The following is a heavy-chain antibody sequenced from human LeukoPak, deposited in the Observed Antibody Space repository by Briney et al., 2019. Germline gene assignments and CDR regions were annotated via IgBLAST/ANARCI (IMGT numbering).Heavy chain of an antibody. CDR1: GGSFSGYY. D-gene: IGHD3-22*01. CDR2: INHSGST. CDR3: ARRSPYYYDSTAPGFWFDP. J-gene: IGHJ5*02. V-gene: IGHV4-34*01. Sequence: PSETLSLTCAVYGGSFSGYYWSWIRQPPGKGLEWIGEINHSGSTNYNPSLKSRVTISVDTSKNQFSLKLSSVTAADTAVYYCARRSPYYYDSTAPGFWFDPWGQGTLVTVSS.